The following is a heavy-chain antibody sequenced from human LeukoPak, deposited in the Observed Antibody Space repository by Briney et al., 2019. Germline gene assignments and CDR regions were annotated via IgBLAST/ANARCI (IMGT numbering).Heavy chain of an antibody. Sequence: ASVKVSCKASGYTFTSYGISWVRQAPGQGLEWMGWISAYNGNTNYAQKFQGRVTMTRDTSISTAYMELSRLRSDDTAVYYCARGFVGATTCFDYWGQGTLVTVSS. CDR1: GYTFTSYG. J-gene: IGHJ4*02. CDR2: ISAYNGNT. V-gene: IGHV1-18*01. CDR3: ARGFVGATTCFDY. D-gene: IGHD1-26*01.